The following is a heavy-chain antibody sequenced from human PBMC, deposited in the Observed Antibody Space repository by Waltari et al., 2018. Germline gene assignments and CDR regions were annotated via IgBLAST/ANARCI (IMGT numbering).Heavy chain of an antibody. Sequence: QVQLQESGPGLVKPSQTLSLTCTVAGGSISSGSYYWSWTRQHPWKGLEWIGYIYYSGSTYYNPSLKSRVTISVDTSKNQFSLKLSSVTAADTAVYYCARGDDFWSGYFVYWGQGTLVTVSS. D-gene: IGHD3-3*01. V-gene: IGHV4-31*03. CDR1: GGSISSGSYY. J-gene: IGHJ4*02. CDR3: ARGDDFWSGYFVY. CDR2: IYYSGST.